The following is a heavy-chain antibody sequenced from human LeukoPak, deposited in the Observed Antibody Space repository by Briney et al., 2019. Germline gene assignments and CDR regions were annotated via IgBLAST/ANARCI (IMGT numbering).Heavy chain of an antibody. CDR3: AKGPWNYDPYYFDY. D-gene: IGHD1-7*01. V-gene: IGHV3-30-3*01. CDR1: GFTFSSYA. J-gene: IGHJ4*02. CDR2: ISYDGSNK. Sequence: GGSLRLSCAASGFTFSSYAMHWVRQAPGKGLEWVAVISYDGSNKYYADSVKGRFTISRDNSKNTLYLQMNSLRAEDTAVYYCAKGPWNYDPYYFDYWGQGTLVTVSS.